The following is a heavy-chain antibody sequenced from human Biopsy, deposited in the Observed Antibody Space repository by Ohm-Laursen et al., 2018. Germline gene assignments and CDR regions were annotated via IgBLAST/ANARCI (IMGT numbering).Heavy chain of an antibody. Sequence: SLRLSCAASGVTLSGYSMNWVRQAPGKGLEWVSSISISGSYVSYAESVKGRFTISRNNSKNSLFLQMNSLRDEDTALYYCAKISCGGDCYPHAFDIWGQGTMVTVSS. V-gene: IGHV3-21*01. CDR1: GVTLSGYS. D-gene: IGHD2-21*02. J-gene: IGHJ3*02. CDR3: AKISCGGDCYPHAFDI. CDR2: ISISGSYV.